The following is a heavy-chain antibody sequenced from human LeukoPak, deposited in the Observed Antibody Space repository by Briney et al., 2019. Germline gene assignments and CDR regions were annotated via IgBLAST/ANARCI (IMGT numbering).Heavy chain of an antibody. J-gene: IGHJ4*02. Sequence: ASVNVSCKASGYSFVSYGINWVRQAPGHGLEWMGWISAYNGKTDVAQKLRGRVTMTTDTYTSTAYMELRGLRSDDTAVYYCMRDFRGINNWNDRLDYWGQGTLLTVSS. CDR2: ISAYNGKT. V-gene: IGHV1-18*01. D-gene: IGHD1-20*01. CDR1: GYSFVSYG. CDR3: MRDFRGINNWNDRLDY.